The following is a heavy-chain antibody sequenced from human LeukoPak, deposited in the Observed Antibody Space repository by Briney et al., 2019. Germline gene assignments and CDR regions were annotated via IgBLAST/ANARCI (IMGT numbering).Heavy chain of an antibody. CDR2: ISSSGSTI. CDR3: ARDFFLAALDY. J-gene: IGHJ4*02. D-gene: IGHD6-13*01. V-gene: IGHV3-48*04. CDR1: GFTFSSYW. Sequence: GGSLRLSCAASGFTFSSYWMNWVRQAPGKGLEWVSYISSSGSTIYYADSVKGRFTISRDNAKNSLYLQMNSLRAEDTAVYYCARDFFLAALDYWGQGTLVTVSS.